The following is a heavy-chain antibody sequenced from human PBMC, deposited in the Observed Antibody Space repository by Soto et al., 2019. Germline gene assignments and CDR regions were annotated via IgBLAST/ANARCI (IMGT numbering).Heavy chain of an antibody. CDR1: GGTFSSYA. CDR3: ASPPAYYYDSSGYFDY. D-gene: IGHD3-22*01. CDR2: IIPIFGTA. Sequence: SVKVSCKASGGTFSSYAISWVRQAPGQGLEWMGGIIPIFGTANYAQKFQGRVTITADKSTSTAYMELSSLRSEDTAVYYCASPPAYYYDSSGYFDYWGQGTLVTVSS. J-gene: IGHJ4*02. V-gene: IGHV1-69*06.